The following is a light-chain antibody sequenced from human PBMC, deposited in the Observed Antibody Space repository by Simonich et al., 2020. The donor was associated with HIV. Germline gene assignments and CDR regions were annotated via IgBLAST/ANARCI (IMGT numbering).Light chain of an antibody. Sequence: QSALTQPPSASGSPGQSVTISCTGTSSDVSGYNKVSWYQQHPVKAPKLIISEVSTRPSGVPDRFSGSKSVNTASLTISGLQAEDEADYYCSSYTSSSTIVVFGGGTKLTVL. J-gene: IGLJ2*01. CDR2: EVS. V-gene: IGLV2-8*01. CDR1: SSDVSGYNK. CDR3: SSYTSSSTIVV.